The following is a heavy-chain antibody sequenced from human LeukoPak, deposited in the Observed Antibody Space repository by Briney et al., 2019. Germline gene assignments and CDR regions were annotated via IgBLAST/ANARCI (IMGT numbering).Heavy chain of an antibody. D-gene: IGHD3/OR15-3a*01. CDR2: ISAYNGNT. CDR1: GYTFTSYG. J-gene: IGHJ6*02. V-gene: IGHV1-18*01. Sequence: GASVKVSCKASGYTFTSYGISWVRQAPGQGLEWMGWISAYNGNTNYAQKLQGRVTMTTDTSTSTAYMELRSLRSDDTAVYYCARDVRDFWTVAAAAYYYYGMDVWGQGTTVTVSS. CDR3: ARDVRDFWTVAAAAYYYYGMDV.